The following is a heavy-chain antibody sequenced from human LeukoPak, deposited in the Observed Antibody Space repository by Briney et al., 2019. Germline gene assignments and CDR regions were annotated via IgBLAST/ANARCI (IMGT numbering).Heavy chain of an antibody. D-gene: IGHD3-10*01. CDR1: GYSINSGHW. V-gene: IGHV4-38-2*02. CDR2: INHSGST. Sequence: SETLSLTCTVSGYSINSGHWWGWIRQPPGKGLEWIGEINHSGSTNYNPSLKSRVTISVDTSKNQFSLKLSSVTAADTAVYYCARGGYYYGSGSYLALSPRFDYWGQGTLVTVSS. CDR3: ARGGYYYGSGSYLALSPRFDY. J-gene: IGHJ4*02.